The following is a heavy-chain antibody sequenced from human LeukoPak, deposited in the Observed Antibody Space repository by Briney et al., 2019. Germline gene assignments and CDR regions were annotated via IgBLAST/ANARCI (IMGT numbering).Heavy chain of an antibody. CDR2: IYSGGST. Sequence: GGSLRLSCAASGFTVSSNYMSWVRQAPGKGLEWVSVIYSGGSTYYADSVKGRFTISRDNSKNTLYLQMNSLRAEDTAVYYCARDNFSGWYRATFDYWGQGTLVTVSS. V-gene: IGHV3-66*01. CDR1: GFTVSSNY. D-gene: IGHD6-19*01. CDR3: ARDNFSGWYRATFDY. J-gene: IGHJ4*02.